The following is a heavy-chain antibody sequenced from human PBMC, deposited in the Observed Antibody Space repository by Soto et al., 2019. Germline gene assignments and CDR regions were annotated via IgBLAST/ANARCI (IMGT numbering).Heavy chain of an antibody. V-gene: IGHV1-69*13. CDR3: ARMYYYGSGSYPIDY. CDR1: GGTFSSYA. D-gene: IGHD3-10*01. CDR2: IIPIFGTA. J-gene: IGHJ4*02. Sequence: GASVKVSCKASGGTFSSYAISWVRQAPGQGLEWMGGIIPIFGTANYAQKFQGRVTITADESTSTAYMELSSLRSEDTAVYYCARMYYYGSGSYPIDYWGQGTPVTVSS.